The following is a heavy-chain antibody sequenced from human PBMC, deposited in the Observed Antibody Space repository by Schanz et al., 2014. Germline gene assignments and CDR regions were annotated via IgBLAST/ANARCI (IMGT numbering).Heavy chain of an antibody. CDR1: GFTFSSYG. Sequence: QVQLVESGGGVVQPGRSLRLSCAASGFTFSSYGMHWVRQSPGKGLEWVALISYDGSNKYYADSVKGRFTISRDSSKNTLYLQMNSLRAEDTAVYYCARDGDFDYWGQGTLVTVSS. V-gene: IGHV3-30*03. CDR2: ISYDGSNK. J-gene: IGHJ4*02. CDR3: ARDGDFDY.